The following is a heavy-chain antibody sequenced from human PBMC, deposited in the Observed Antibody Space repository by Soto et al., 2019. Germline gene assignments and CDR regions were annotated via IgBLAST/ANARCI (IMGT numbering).Heavy chain of an antibody. D-gene: IGHD3-22*01. J-gene: IGHJ3*02. CDR1: GFAFSSYA. CDR2: ISGSGGST. V-gene: IGHV3-23*01. Sequence: GGSLRLSCAASGFAFSSYAMSWVRQAPGKGLEWVSAISGSGGSTYYADSVKGRFTISRDNSKNTLYLQMNSLRAEDTAVYYCAKDVYYYDSSGYSRAFDIWGQGTMVTVSS. CDR3: AKDVYYYDSSGYSRAFDI.